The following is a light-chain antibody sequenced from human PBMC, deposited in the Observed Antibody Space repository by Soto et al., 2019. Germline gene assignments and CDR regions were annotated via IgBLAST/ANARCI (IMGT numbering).Light chain of an antibody. J-gene: IGKJ1*01. V-gene: IGKV3-20*01. CDR2: GAS. CDR1: QSVSSSY. CDR3: QQYGSSSWT. Sequence: EIVLTQSPGTLSLSPGERATLSCRASQSVSSSYLAWYQQNLGQAPRLLIYGASSRATSIPDRFSGSGSGTDFTLTISRLEPEDFAVYYCQQYGSSSWTFGQGTKVESK.